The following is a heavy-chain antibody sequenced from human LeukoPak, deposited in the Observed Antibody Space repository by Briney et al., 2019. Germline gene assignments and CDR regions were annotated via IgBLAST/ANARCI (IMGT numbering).Heavy chain of an antibody. CDR3: GRGFGSGYDFPTYFFGMDL. D-gene: IGHD5-12*01. Sequence: GSLRLSCAASGFTFSNYAMNWVRQAPGKGLEWIGYVYYSGSTNYNPSVKSRVTISIDTSSHQFSLKVNYVTAADTAVYYCGRGFGSGYDFPTYFFGMDLWGRGTTVTVSS. CDR1: GFTFSNYA. CDR2: VYYSGST. J-gene: IGHJ6*02. V-gene: IGHV4-59*08.